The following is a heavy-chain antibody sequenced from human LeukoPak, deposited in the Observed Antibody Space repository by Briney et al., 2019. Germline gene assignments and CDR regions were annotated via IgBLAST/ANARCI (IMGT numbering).Heavy chain of an antibody. CDR3: ARDRDIVVVPAAKGPVPYYYGMDV. D-gene: IGHD2-2*01. CDR1: GYTFTSYG. CDR2: ISAYNANT. J-gene: IGHJ6*02. Sequence: ASVKVSCKASGYTFTSYGIIWVRQAPGQGLEWMGWISAYNANTNYPQKLHGRVTMTTDTSTSTAYMELRSLRSDDTAVYYCARDRDIVVVPAAKGPVPYYYGMDVWGQGTTVTVSS. V-gene: IGHV1-18*01.